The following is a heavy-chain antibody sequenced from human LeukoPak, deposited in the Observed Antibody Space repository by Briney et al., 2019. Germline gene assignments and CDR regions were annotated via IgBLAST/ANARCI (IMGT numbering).Heavy chain of an antibody. V-gene: IGHV3-30*04. CDR2: IPYDGGNK. CDR1: GYTFTSYA. Sequence: SCKASGYTFTSYAMHWVRQAPGKGLEWVAVIPYDGGNKYYADSVKGRFTISRENSKNRLYLQMNSLRAEDTAVYYCARAEGYGGELDSWGQGTLVTVSS. J-gene: IGHJ4*02. D-gene: IGHD4-23*01. CDR3: ARAEGYGGELDS.